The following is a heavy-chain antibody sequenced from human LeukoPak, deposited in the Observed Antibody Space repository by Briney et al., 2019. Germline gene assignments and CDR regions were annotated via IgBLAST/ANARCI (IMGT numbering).Heavy chain of an antibody. J-gene: IGHJ6*03. CDR2: IYYSGRT. V-gene: IGHV4-61*01. Sequence: PSETLSLTCTVSGGSVSSGSYYWSWIRQPPGKGLEWVGYIYYSGRTNYSPSLKSRVTISVDTSKNQFSLTLSSVTAADTAVYYCATLVDATTPLSYYFIGVWGKGTTVTVSS. D-gene: IGHD4-11*01. CDR3: ATLVDATTPLSYYFIGV. CDR1: GGSVSSGSYY.